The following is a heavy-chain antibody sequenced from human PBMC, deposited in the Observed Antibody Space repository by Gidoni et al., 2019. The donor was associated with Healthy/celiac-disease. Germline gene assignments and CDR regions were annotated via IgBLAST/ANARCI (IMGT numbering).Heavy chain of an antibody. CDR2: IYYSWST. J-gene: IGHJ4*02. CDR1: GGSISSVAYY. CDR3: ASSPAQGTVWSGYYFDY. V-gene: IGHV4-31*03. D-gene: IGHD3-3*01. Sequence: QVQLQASGPGLVKPSQTLSLTCTVSGGSISSVAYYWSWIRQHPGKGLEWSGYIYYSWSTYYNPSLKSRVTRSVDTSKNQFSLKLSSVTAADTAVYYCASSPAQGTVWSGYYFDYWGQGTLVTVSS.